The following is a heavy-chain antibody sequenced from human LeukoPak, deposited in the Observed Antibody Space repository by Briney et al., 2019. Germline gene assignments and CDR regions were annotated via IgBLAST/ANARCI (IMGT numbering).Heavy chain of an antibody. J-gene: IGHJ4*02. CDR2: IYHSGST. CDR1: GYSISSGYY. Sequence: KPSGTLSLTCAVSGYSISSGYYWGWIRQPPRKGPEWIGSIYHSGSTYYNPSLKSRVTISVDTSKNQFSLKLSSVTAADTAVYYCARLITIFGVVTDDWGQGTLVTVSS. CDR3: ARLITIFGVVTDD. D-gene: IGHD3-3*01. V-gene: IGHV4-38-2*01.